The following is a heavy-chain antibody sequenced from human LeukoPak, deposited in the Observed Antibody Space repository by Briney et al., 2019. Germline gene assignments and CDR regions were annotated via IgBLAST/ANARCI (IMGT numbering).Heavy chain of an antibody. CDR3: ARARLVGDNWFDP. CDR2: IYYSGST. V-gene: IGHV4-31*03. Sequence: PSETLSLTCTASGGSISSGGYYWSWIRQHPGKGLEWIGYIYYSGSTYYNPSLKSRVTISVDTSKNQFSLKLSSVTAADTAVYYCARARLVGDNWFDPWGQGTLVTVSS. J-gene: IGHJ5*02. D-gene: IGHD6-6*01. CDR1: GGSISSGGYY.